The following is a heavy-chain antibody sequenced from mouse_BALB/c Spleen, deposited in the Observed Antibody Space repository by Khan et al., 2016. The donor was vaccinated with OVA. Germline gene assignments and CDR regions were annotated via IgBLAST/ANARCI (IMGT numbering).Heavy chain of an antibody. D-gene: IGHD1-1*01. CDR1: GYSITSGYA. J-gene: IGHJ2*01. V-gene: IGHV3-2*02. CDR3: ATRNYYGYYFDY. CDR2: ISYSGGT. Sequence: EVQLQESGPGLVKPSQSLSLTCTVTGYSITSGYAWNWIRQFPGNKLEWMGYISYSGGTSYNPSLKSRISITRDTSKNQFFLQLNSVSTEDRATYYCATRNYYGYYFDYWGQGTPLTVSS.